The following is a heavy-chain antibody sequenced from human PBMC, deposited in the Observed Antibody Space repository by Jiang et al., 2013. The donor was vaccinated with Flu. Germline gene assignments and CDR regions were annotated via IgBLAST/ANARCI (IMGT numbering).Heavy chain of an antibody. CDR2: INAGNGNT. D-gene: IGHD3-10*01. V-gene: IGHV1-3*01. Sequence: GAEVKKPGASVKVSCKASGYTFSSYAMHWVRQAPGQGLEWMGWINAGNGNTKYPQKFQGRVTITRDTSASTAYMELSSLRSEDTAVYYCARVPHYYGSGSYFDYWGQGTLVTVSS. CDR1: GYTFSSYA. CDR3: ARVPHYYGSGSYFDY. J-gene: IGHJ4*02.